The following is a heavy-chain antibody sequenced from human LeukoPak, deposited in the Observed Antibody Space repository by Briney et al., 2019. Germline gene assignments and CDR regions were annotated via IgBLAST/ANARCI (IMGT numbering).Heavy chain of an antibody. CDR1: GFTFSSYS. Sequence: GGSLRLSCAASGFTFSSYSMNWVRQAPGKGLEWVSSISSSSCYIYYADSVKGRFTISRDNAKNSLYLQMNSLRAEDTAVYYCARVSSVTTTTQGAFDIWGQGTMVTVSS. J-gene: IGHJ3*02. V-gene: IGHV3-21*01. CDR3: ARVSSVTTTTQGAFDI. D-gene: IGHD4-17*01. CDR2: ISSSSCYI.